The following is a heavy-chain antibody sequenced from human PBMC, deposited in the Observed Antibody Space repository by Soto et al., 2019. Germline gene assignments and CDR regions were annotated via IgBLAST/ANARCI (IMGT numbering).Heavy chain of an antibody. V-gene: IGHV1-18*04. CDR1: CYTFTSYG. D-gene: IGHD3-22*01. CDR2: ISAYNGNT. CDR3: ARLDYYDSSGYYYYFDY. Sequence: ASVKVSCTASCYTFTSYGISLVRQAPGQGLEWMGWISAYNGNTNYAQKLQGRVTMTTDTSTSTAYMELRSLRSDDTAVYYCARLDYYDSSGYYYYFDYWGQGTLVTVSS. J-gene: IGHJ4*02.